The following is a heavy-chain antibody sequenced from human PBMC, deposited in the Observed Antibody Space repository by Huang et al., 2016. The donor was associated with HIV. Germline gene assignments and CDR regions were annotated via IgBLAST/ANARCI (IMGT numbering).Heavy chain of an antibody. CDR1: GYKFSSYW. J-gene: IGHJ5*02. D-gene: IGHD3-10*01. CDR2: ISPDDSET. CDR3: KRLFPELESFYTPLYRGGTHNWFDP. Sequence: EVQLVQSGAEVRKPGESLRISCKPSGYKFSSYWIAWVRQPPGRGLEWRGSISPDDSETRYSQACERKVTMEVDKSNHTAFLQWGGLKAADSALYFCKRLFPELESFYTPLYRGGTHNWFDPWGQGTLVIVS. V-gene: IGHV5-51*01.